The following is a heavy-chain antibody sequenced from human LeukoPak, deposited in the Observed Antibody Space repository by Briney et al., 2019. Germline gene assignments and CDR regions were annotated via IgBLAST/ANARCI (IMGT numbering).Heavy chain of an antibody. V-gene: IGHV4-61*01. CDR3: ARDRGGFTYGEYYFDY. CDR1: GGSVSNDNHC. CDR2: VNYSGST. D-gene: IGHD2-15*01. Sequence: SETLSLTCPVSGGSVSNDNHCWSWIRQPPGKGLEWIGYVNYSGSTKYNPSLKSRVSISADTSRSQVSLKLSSVTAADTAVYYCARDRGGFTYGEYYFDYWGQGSLVTVSS. J-gene: IGHJ4*02.